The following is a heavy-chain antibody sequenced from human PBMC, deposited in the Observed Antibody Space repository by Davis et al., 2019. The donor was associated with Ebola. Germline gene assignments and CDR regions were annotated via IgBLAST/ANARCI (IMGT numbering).Heavy chain of an antibody. CDR1: GYTFTSYY. CDR2: INPNSGGT. CDR3: ASSGSYDSSGYPY. D-gene: IGHD3-22*01. J-gene: IGHJ4*02. Sequence: ASVKVSCKASGYTFTSYYMHWVRQAPGQGLEWMGWINPNSGGTNYAQKFQGWVTMTRDTSISTAYMELSRLRSEDTAVYYCASSGSYDSSGYPYWGQGTLVTVSS. V-gene: IGHV1-2*04.